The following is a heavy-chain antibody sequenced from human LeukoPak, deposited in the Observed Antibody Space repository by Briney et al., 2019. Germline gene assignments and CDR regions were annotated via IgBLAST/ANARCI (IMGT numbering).Heavy chain of an antibody. CDR2: IKQDGSEK. V-gene: IGHV3-7*03. J-gene: IGHJ4*02. Sequence: GGSLRLACAASGFTFTSHWMSWVRQAPGKGLEWVAQIKQDGSEKYYVDSLKDRFTISRDNGKNSLHLQMNILRAEDKVVYYCXRXVDDTSVYXPFDYWXQGTLVTVSS. D-gene: IGHD3-22*01. CDR1: GFTFTSHW. CDR3: XRXVDDTSVYXPFDY.